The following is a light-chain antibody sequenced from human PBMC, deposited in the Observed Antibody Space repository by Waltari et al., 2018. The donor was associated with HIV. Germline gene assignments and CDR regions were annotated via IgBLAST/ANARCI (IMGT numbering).Light chain of an antibody. V-gene: IGLV8-61*01. Sequence: QTVVTQEPSFSVSPGGTVTLTCALNSDSVSINYYPGWFQQTPGQAPRTLISSTYSRSSGGPYRFSGSILGNKAALTITVAQADDDSVYFCALYMTGAKWVFGGGTKLTVL. CDR1: SDSVSINYY. CDR3: ALYMTGAKWV. CDR2: STY. J-gene: IGLJ3*02.